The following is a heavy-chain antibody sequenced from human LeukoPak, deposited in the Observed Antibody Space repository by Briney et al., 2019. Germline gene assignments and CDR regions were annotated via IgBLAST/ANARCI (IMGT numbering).Heavy chain of an antibody. V-gene: IGHV1-8*01. J-gene: IGHJ6*03. CDR2: MNPNSGNT. D-gene: IGHD2-2*01. CDR3: ARESAGDCSSTSCYSGGGYYYYYTDV. CDR1: GYTFTSYD. Sequence: ASVKVSCKASGYTFTSYDINWVRQATGQGLEWMGWMNPNSGNTGYAQKFQGRVTMTRNTSISTAYMELSSLRSEDTAVYYCARESAGDCSSTSCYSGGGYYYYYTDVWGKGTTVTVSS.